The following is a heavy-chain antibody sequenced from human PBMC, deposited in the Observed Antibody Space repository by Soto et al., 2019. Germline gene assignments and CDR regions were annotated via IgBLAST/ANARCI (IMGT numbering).Heavy chain of an antibody. Sequence: SETLSLTCTVSGASISSSYWSWVRQPPGKGLEWIGYIYYTGSTNYNPSLKSRVTISVDTSKNQFSLKLSSVTAADTAMYYCARDTTPSLWGQGTLVTVSS. CDR3: ARDTTPSL. J-gene: IGHJ4*02. D-gene: IGHD1-1*01. CDR2: IYYTGST. CDR1: GASISSSY. V-gene: IGHV4-59*01.